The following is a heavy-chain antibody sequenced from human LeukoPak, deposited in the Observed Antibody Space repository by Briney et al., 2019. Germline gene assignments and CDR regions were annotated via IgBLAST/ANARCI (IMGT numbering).Heavy chain of an antibody. D-gene: IGHD1-26*01. Sequence: QPGGSLRLSCAASGFTFTSYWMNWVRQAPGKGLEWVANIKEDGSEKYYVDSVKGRFTISRDNAKNSLYLQMNSLRVEDTAVYYCARVEWELLPTYWGQGTLVTVSS. CDR1: GFTFTSYW. V-gene: IGHV3-7*01. J-gene: IGHJ4*02. CDR2: IKEDGSEK. CDR3: ARVEWELLPTY.